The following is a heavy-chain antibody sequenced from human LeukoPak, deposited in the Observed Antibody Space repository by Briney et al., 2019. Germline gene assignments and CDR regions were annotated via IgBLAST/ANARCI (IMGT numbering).Heavy chain of an antibody. CDR2: INHSGST. V-gene: IGHV4-34*01. D-gene: IGHD5-24*01. J-gene: IGHJ4*02. CDR3: ASPEMGY. CDR1: GGSFSGYY. Sequence: SETLSLTCAVYGGSFSGYYWSWIRQPPGKGLEWIGEINHSGSTNYNPSLKSRVTISVDTSKNQFSLKLSSVTAADTAVYYCASPEMGYWGQGTLVTVSS.